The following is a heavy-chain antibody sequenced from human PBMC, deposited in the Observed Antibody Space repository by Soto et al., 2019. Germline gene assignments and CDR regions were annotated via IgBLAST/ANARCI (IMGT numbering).Heavy chain of an antibody. V-gene: IGHV6-1*01. CDR3: AKGDNLGPKTGYAFDP. J-gene: IGHJ5*02. CDR2: TYFRSKWYN. D-gene: IGHD5-12*01. Sequence: PSQTLSLTCAISVDSVSSNTASWNWIRQSPSRGLEWLGRTYFRSKWYNDYAVSVKSRIIINPDTSNNQFSLQLNSVTPEDTAVYFCAKGDNLGPKTGYAFDPGGQGIMVTVSS. CDR1: VDSVSSNTAS.